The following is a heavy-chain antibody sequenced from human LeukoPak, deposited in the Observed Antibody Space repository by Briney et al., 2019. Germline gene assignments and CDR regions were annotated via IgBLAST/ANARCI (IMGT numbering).Heavy chain of an antibody. Sequence: PGGSLRLSCAASGFTFSSYSMNWVRQAPGKGLEWVSSVSSSSSYIYYADSVKGRFTISRDNAKNSLYLQMNSLRAEDTAVYYCARLRARGDYFYYYMDVWGKGTTVTISS. CDR2: VSSSSSYI. V-gene: IGHV3-21*01. CDR1: GFTFSSYS. D-gene: IGHD4-17*01. J-gene: IGHJ6*03. CDR3: ARLRARGDYFYYYMDV.